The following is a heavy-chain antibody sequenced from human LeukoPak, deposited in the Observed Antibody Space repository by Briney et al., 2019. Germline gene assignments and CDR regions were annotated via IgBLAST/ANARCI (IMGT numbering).Heavy chain of an antibody. Sequence: GGSLRLSCAASGFTFSSYWMHWVRQAPGKGLEWVAVISYDGSNKYYADSVKGRFTISRDNSKNTLYLQMNSLRAEDTAVYYCARRSYYYDSSGYYSSWFDPWGQGTLVTVSS. J-gene: IGHJ5*02. CDR3: ARRSYYYDSSGYYSSWFDP. D-gene: IGHD3-22*01. CDR1: GFTFSSYW. CDR2: ISYDGSNK. V-gene: IGHV3-30-3*01.